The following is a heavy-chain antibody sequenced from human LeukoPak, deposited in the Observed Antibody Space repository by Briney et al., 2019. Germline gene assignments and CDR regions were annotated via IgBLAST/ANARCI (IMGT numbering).Heavy chain of an antibody. V-gene: IGHV4-39*07. D-gene: IGHD3-3*01. CDR2: IYYSGST. J-gene: IGHJ4*02. CDR1: GGSISSTTYY. CDR3: ARESHDFWSGYSPENFDY. Sequence: SETLSLTCTVSGGSISSTTYYWDWIRQPPGKGLEWIGTIYYSGSTYYNPSLKSRVTISVDTSKNQFSLKLSSVTAADTAVYYCARESHDFWSGYSPENFDYWGQGTLVTVSS.